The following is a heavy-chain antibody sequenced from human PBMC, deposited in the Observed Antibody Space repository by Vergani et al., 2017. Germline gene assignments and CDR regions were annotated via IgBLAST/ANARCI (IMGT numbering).Heavy chain of an antibody. D-gene: IGHD3-22*01. CDR1: GGSISSYY. CDR2: IYYSGST. V-gene: IGHV4-59*12. CDR3: ARDYYDSSGYYPTCGMDV. Sequence: QVQLQESGPGLVKPSETLSLTCTVSGGSISSYYWSWIRQPPGKGLEWIGYIYYSGSTNYNPSLKSRVTISVDKSKNQFSLKLSSVTAADTAVYYCARDYYDSSGYYPTCGMDVWGQGTTVTVSS. J-gene: IGHJ6*02.